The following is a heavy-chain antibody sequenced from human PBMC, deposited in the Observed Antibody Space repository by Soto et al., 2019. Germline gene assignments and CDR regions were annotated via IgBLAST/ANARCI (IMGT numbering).Heavy chain of an antibody. CDR1: GYTFTSYD. CDR2: MNPNSGNT. CDR3: ARTYITGTHIYNWFDP. V-gene: IGHV1-8*01. Sequence: ASVKGSGNASGYTFTSYDINWVRQATGQGLEWMGWMNPNSGNTGYAQKFQGRVTMTRNTSISTAYMELSSLRSEDTAVYYCARTYITGTHIYNWFDPWGQGTLVTVSS. J-gene: IGHJ5*02. D-gene: IGHD1-20*01.